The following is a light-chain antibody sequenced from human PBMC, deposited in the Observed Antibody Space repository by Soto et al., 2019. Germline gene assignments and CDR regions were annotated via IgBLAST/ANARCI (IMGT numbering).Light chain of an antibody. V-gene: IGKV3-20*01. CDR3: QRYGSSGT. CDR1: QSVSNNY. J-gene: IGKJ1*01. CDR2: GAS. Sequence: EIVLTQSPGTLSLSPGERATLSCRASQSVSNNYLAWYQQKPGQAPRLLIYGASNRATGIPDRFSGSGSGTDSTLTISRLEPEDFAVYYCQRYGSSGTFGQGTKVDIK.